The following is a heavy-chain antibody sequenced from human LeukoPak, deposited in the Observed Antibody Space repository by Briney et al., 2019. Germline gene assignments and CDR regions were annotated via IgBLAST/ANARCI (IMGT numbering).Heavy chain of an antibody. CDR2: IIPIFGTA. Sequence: EASVKVSCKASGGTFSSYAISWVRQAPGQELEWMGGIIPIFGTANYAQKFQGRVTITADESTSTAYMELSSLRSEDTAVYYCARDREYIGIFDYWGQGTLVTVSS. J-gene: IGHJ4*02. CDR1: GGTFSSYA. D-gene: IGHD2/OR15-2a*01. CDR3: ARDREYIGIFDY. V-gene: IGHV1-69*01.